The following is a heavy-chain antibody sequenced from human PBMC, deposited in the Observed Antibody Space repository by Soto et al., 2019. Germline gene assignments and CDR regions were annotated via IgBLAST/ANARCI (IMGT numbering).Heavy chain of an antibody. CDR3: TREQQLRYYYYGMDV. V-gene: IGHV3-49*03. CDR1: GFTFGDYA. Sequence: HPGGSLRLSCTASGFTFGDYAMSWFRQAPGKGLEWVGFIRSKAYGGTTEYAASVKGRFTISRDDSKSIAYLQMNSLKTEDTAVYYCTREQQLRYYYYGMDVWGQGTTVTVSS. D-gene: IGHD6-13*01. CDR2: IRSKAYGGTT. J-gene: IGHJ6*02.